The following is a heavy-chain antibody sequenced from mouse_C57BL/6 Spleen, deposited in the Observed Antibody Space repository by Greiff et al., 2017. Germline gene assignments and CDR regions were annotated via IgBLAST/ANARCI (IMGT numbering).Heavy chain of an antibody. CDR1: GYSFTGYY. D-gene: IGHD1-1*01. CDR3: ARKGYYYGSSLLAMDY. CDR2: INPSTGGT. J-gene: IGHJ4*01. Sequence: EVQLQQSGPELVKPGASVKISCKASGYSFTGYYMNWVKQSPEKSLEWIGEINPSTGGTTYNQKFKAKATLTVDKSSSTAYMQLKSLTSEDSAVYYCARKGYYYGSSLLAMDYWGQGTSVTVSS. V-gene: IGHV1-42*01.